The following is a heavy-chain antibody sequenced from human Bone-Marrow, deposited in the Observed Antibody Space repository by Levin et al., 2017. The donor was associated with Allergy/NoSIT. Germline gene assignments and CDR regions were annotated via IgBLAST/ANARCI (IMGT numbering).Heavy chain of an antibody. CDR1: GYTFSRYW. CDR3: ARHFLGGWLVQDY. D-gene: IGHD6-19*01. Sequence: GGSLRLSCKGSGYTFSRYWIGWVRQMPGKGLEWVGSFFPGDSDTRYSPSFQGQVTFSADTSISTAYLQWRSLKASDTAIYYCARHFLGGWLVQDYWGQGTLVTVSS. CDR2: FFPGDSDT. V-gene: IGHV5-51*01. J-gene: IGHJ4*02.